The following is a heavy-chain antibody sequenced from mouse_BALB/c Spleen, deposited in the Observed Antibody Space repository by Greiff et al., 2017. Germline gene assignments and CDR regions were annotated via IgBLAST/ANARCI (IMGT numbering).Heavy chain of an antibody. D-gene: IGHD2-1*01. CDR3: ARGGNYDYYAMDY. J-gene: IGHJ4*01. Sequence: EVQLHQSGPELVKPGASVKMSCKASGYTFTDYYMDWVKQSHGESFEWIGRVNPYNGGTSYNQKFKGKATLTVDKSSSTAYMELNSLTSEDSAVYYCARGGNYDYYAMDYWGQGTSVTVSS. CDR1: GYTFTDYY. V-gene: IGHV1-19*01. CDR2: VNPYNGGT.